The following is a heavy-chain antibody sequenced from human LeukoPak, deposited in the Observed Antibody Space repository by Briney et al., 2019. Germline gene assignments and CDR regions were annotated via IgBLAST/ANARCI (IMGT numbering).Heavy chain of an antibody. D-gene: IGHD3-22*01. CDR2: INPNSGGA. CDR3: ARGGRNTYYYDSSVAQHFDY. J-gene: IGHJ4*02. V-gene: IGHV1-2*02. CDR1: GYTFTGYY. Sequence: ASVKVSCKASGYTFTGYYMHWVRQAPGQGLEWMGWINPNSGGANYAQKFQGRVTMTRDTSISTAYMELSRLRSDDTAVYYCARGGRNTYYYDSSVAQHFDYWGQGTLVTVSS.